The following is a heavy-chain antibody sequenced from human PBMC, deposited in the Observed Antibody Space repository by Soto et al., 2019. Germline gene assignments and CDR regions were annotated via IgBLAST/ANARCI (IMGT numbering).Heavy chain of an antibody. V-gene: IGHV3-23*01. J-gene: IGHJ4*01. D-gene: IGHD2-8*01. CDR3: AKMYGPGAYFFNS. Sequence: LRLSCAASGFAFSSHALNWVRQAPGKGLEWVATITGSGGNTYSADSVKGRFAITRDNSKNTLYLQMHSLRAEDTALYYCAKMYGPGAYFFNSWGHGTLVTVSS. CDR2: ITGSGGNT. CDR1: GFAFSSHA.